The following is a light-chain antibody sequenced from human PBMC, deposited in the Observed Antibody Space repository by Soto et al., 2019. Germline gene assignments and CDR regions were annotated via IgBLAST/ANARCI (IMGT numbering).Light chain of an antibody. Sequence: IQMTQSPSTLSASVGYIFTITCRAIQSLSGWLAWYQQKPGKAPNLLIYDTSTLKSGVPSRFSGSGSGTDFPLTISSLQPEDFATYYCQQYNSYSRTFGQGTKVEI. CDR3: QQYNSYSRT. J-gene: IGKJ1*01. CDR2: DTS. CDR1: QSLSGW. V-gene: IGKV1-5*01.